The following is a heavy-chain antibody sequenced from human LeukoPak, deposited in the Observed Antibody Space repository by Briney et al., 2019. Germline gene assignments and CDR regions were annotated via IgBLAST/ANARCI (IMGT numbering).Heavy chain of an antibody. CDR3: ARQESEMTTPANRYFDL. CDR2: IFPDDSDT. J-gene: IGHJ4*02. D-gene: IGHD5-24*01. V-gene: IGHV5-51*01. Sequence: GESLKISCKGSGYSFTSYWIGWVRQMPGKGLEWMGIIFPDDSDTIYSPSFQGQVTISADKSINTAYLQWSNLKASDSAIYYCARQESEMTTPANRYFDLWGQGTLITVSS. CDR1: GYSFTSYW.